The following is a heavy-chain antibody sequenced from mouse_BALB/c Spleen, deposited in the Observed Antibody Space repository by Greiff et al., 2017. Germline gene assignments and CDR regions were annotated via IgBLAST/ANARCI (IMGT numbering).Heavy chain of an antibody. Sequence: VQLQQSGAELVKPGASVKLSCTASGFNIKDTYMHWVKQRPEQGLEWIGRIDPANGNTKYDPKFQGKATITADTSSNTAYLQLSSLTSEDTAVYYCASMITTGRYAMDYWGQGTSVTVSA. D-gene: IGHD2-4*01. CDR2: IDPANGNT. CDR3: ASMITTGRYAMDY. V-gene: IGHV14-3*02. CDR1: GFNIKDTY. J-gene: IGHJ4*01.